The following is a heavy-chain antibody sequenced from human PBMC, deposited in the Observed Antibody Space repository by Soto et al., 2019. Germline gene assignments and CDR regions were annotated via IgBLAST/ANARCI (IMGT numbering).Heavy chain of an antibody. CDR1: GGSIGSGGYY. D-gene: IGHD2-21*02. V-gene: IGHV4-30-2*01. CDR3: ARVAYCTGDCYMGFDP. CDR2: IYHSGST. J-gene: IGHJ5*02. Sequence: QLPLQESGSGLVTPSQTLSLTCAVSGGSIGSGGYYWSWIRQPPGKGLEWIGYIYHSGSTYYNPSLTRRVTISVDRSKNQLSLKLSSVTAADTAVYYWARVAYCTGDCYMGFDPWCQGSLVSVS.